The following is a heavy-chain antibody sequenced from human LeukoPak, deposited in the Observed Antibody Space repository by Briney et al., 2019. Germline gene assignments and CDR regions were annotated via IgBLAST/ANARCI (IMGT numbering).Heavy chain of an antibody. J-gene: IGHJ6*02. CDR1: GGSISSYY. CDR2: IYYSGST. Sequence: SETLSLTCTVSGGSISSYYWSWIRRPPGKGLEWIGYIYYSGSTNYNPSLKSRVTISVDTSKNQFSLKLSSVTAADTAVYYCAREGHYYYGMDVWGQGTTVTVSS. V-gene: IGHV4-59*01. CDR3: AREGHYYYGMDV.